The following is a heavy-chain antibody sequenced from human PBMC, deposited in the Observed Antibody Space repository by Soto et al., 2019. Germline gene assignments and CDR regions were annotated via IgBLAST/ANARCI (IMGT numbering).Heavy chain of an antibody. CDR1: GVSFSGYA. CDR2: IMPLFGKP. V-gene: IGHV1-69*13. J-gene: IGHJ4*02. D-gene: IGHD2-2*01. CDR3: ASASSTSWLYHFDY. Sequence: SVKVSCKASGVSFSGYAFSWVRQAPGQGLEWMGGIMPLFGKPDYAQKFQGRVTITADESTSTTYMELSSLRSEDTALYFCASASSTSWLYHFDYWGQGTRVTVSS.